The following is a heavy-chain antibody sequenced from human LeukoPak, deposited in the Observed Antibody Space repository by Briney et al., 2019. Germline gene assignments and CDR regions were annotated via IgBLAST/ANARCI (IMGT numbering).Heavy chain of an antibody. D-gene: IGHD3-22*01. CDR3: ASATYYYDSSGYYYGPFDY. J-gene: IGHJ4*02. CDR1: GFTFSSYE. CDR2: ISSSGSTI. V-gene: IGHV3-48*03. Sequence: GGSLRLSCAASGFTFSSYEMNWVRQAPGKGLEWVSYISSSGSTIYYADSVKGRFTISRDNSKNTLYLQMNSLRAEDTAVYYCASATYYYDSSGYYYGPFDYWGQGTLVTVSS.